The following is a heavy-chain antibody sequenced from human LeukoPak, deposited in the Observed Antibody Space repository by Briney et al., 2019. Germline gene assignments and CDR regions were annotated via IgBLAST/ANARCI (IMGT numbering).Heavy chain of an antibody. Sequence: PGGSLRLSCDASGFSFSDYWMSRVRQAPGKGLEWVANIRRDGGEKHYVDSVKGRFTISRDNAKNSLYLQMNSLRAEDTAVYYCARDGYDSIWGQGTRVTVSS. V-gene: IGHV3-7*01. CDR3: ARDGYDSI. J-gene: IGHJ4*02. CDR1: GFSFSDYW. D-gene: IGHD3-22*01. CDR2: IRRDGGEK.